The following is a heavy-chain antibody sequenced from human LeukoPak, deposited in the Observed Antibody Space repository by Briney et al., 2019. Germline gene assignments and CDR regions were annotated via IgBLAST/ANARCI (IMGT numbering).Heavy chain of an antibody. Sequence: ASVKVSCKVSGYTLTELSMHRVRQAPGKGLEWMGGFDPEDGETIYAQKFQGRVTMTEDTSTDTAYMELSSLRSEDTAVYYCATPGGSSPPLLYYFDYWGQGTLVTVSS. CDR2: FDPEDGET. D-gene: IGHD6-13*01. V-gene: IGHV1-24*01. CDR3: ATPGGSSPPLLYYFDY. CDR1: GYTLTELS. J-gene: IGHJ4*02.